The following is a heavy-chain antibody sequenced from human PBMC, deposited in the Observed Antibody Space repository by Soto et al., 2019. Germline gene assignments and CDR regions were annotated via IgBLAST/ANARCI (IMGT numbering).Heavy chain of an antibody. CDR2: INHSGST. CDR1: GGSFSGYY. Sequence: QVQLQQWGAGLLKPSETLSLTCAVYGGSFSGYYWSWIRQPPGKGLEWFGEINHSGSTNYNPALKSRVTISVDTSKNQFSLKLSSVTAADTAVYYCARDVALDYWGQGTLVTVSS. D-gene: IGHD5-12*01. CDR3: ARDVALDY. V-gene: IGHV4-34*01. J-gene: IGHJ4*02.